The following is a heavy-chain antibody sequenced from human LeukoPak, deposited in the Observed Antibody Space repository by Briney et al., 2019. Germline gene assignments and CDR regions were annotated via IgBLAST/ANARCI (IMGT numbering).Heavy chain of an antibody. J-gene: IGHJ4*02. Sequence: ESGPALVKPTQTLTLTCTFSGFSLSTSGMCVSWIRQPPGKALEWLARIDWDDDKYYSTSLKTRPTISKDTSKNQVVLTMTNMDPVDTATYYCARMATYSSSWYGLEYFDYWGQGTLVTVSS. CDR1: GFSLSTSGMC. D-gene: IGHD6-13*01. V-gene: IGHV2-70*11. CDR2: IDWDDDK. CDR3: ARMATYSSSWYGLEYFDY.